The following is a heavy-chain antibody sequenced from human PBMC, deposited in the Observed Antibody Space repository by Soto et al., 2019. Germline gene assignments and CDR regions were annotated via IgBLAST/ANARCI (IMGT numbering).Heavy chain of an antibody. CDR1: GGTFSSYA. CDR2: IIPIFGTA. CDR3: ERDRRGGNYDSSGDYSLGPLLDY. Sequence: ASVKVSCKASGGTFSSYAISWVRQAPGQGLEWMGGIIPIFGTANYAQKFQGRVTITADESTSTAYMELSSLRSEDTAVYYCERDRRGGNYDSSGDYSLGPLLDYWGQ. J-gene: IGHJ4*01. D-gene: IGHD3-22*01. V-gene: IGHV1-69*13.